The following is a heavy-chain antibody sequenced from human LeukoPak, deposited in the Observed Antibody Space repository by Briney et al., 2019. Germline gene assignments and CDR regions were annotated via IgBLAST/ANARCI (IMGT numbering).Heavy chain of an antibody. V-gene: IGHV3-30*04. CDR1: GFTFSSYA. Sequence: GGALRLSCAASGFTFSSYAMHWVRQAPGKGLEWVAVLSYDGSNKYYADSVKGRFTISSDNSKNTLYLQMNSLRAEDTAVYYCARDPYYYGSGSRFDYWGQGTLVTVSS. D-gene: IGHD3-10*01. CDR3: ARDPYYYGSGSRFDY. CDR2: LSYDGSNK. J-gene: IGHJ4*02.